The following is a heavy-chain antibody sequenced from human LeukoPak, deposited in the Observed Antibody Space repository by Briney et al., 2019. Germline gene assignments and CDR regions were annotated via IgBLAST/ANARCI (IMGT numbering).Heavy chain of an antibody. V-gene: IGHV1-18*01. CDR2: ISAYNGNT. D-gene: IGHD1-26*01. CDR3: ARVQSRYRELLGLYDY. J-gene: IGHJ4*02. Sequence: ASVTVSCKASGYTFTSYGISWVRQAPGQGLEWMGWISAYNGNTNYAQKLQGRVTMTTDTSTSTAYMELRSLRSDDTAVYYCARVQSRYRELLGLYDYWGQGTLVTVSS. CDR1: GYTFTSYG.